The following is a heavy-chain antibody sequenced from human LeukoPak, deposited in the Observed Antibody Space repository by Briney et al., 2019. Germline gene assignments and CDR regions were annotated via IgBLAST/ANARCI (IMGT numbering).Heavy chain of an antibody. J-gene: IGHJ4*02. V-gene: IGHV4-59*01. D-gene: IGHD6-19*01. Sequence: SETLPLTCTGSGGSIDSYYWTWIRQPPGKGLEWIAYIFYSASTNYNPSLKSRATITVDTSRNQFSLKLRSVTAADMAVYYCARGRTSGGYPHFDSWGQGIQVTVSS. CDR1: GGSIDSYY. CDR2: IFYSAST. CDR3: ARGRTSGGYPHFDS.